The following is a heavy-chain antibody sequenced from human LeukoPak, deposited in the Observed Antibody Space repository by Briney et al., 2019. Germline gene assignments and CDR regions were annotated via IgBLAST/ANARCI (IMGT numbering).Heavy chain of an antibody. V-gene: IGHV4-4*07. CDR3: ARGSSSIYFDY. Sequence: SETLSLTYTVSGGSISSYYWSWIRQPAGKGLEWIGRIYTSGSTNCNPSLKSRVTMSVDTSKNQFSLKLSSVTAADTAVYCCARGSSSIYFDYWGQGTLVTVSS. J-gene: IGHJ4*02. D-gene: IGHD6-6*01. CDR1: GGSISSYY. CDR2: IYTSGST.